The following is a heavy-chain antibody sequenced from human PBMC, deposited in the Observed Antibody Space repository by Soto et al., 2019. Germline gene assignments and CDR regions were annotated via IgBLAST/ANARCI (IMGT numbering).Heavy chain of an antibody. J-gene: IGHJ4*02. CDR1: GFTFSDHY. V-gene: IGHV3-72*01. Sequence: PASGFTFSDHYMDWVRQAPGKGLEWVGRIRNKANSYTTEYAASVKGRFTISRDDSKNSLYLQMNSLKTEDTAVYYCTRSIADWGQGTLVPVSS. D-gene: IGHD6-13*01. CDR3: TRSIAD. CDR2: IRNKANSYTT.